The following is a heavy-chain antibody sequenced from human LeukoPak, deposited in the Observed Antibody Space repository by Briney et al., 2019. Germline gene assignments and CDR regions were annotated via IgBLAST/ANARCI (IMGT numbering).Heavy chain of an antibody. Sequence: SETLSLTCAVYGGSFSDYYWGWIRQPPGKGLEWIGSIYYSGSTYYNPSLKSRVTISVDTSKNQFSLKLSSVTAADTAVYYCARTPTLRTYYYYMDVWGKGTTVTVSS. CDR3: ARTPTLRTYYYYMDV. CDR2: IYYSGST. D-gene: IGHD2-15*01. CDR1: GGSFSDYY. V-gene: IGHV4-39*01. J-gene: IGHJ6*03.